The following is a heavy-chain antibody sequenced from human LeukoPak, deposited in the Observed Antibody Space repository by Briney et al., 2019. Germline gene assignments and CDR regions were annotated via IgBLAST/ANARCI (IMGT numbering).Heavy chain of an antibody. CDR2: ISGSGEST. D-gene: IGHD3-22*01. CDR3: AKYYYDTSGSWFDP. V-gene: IGHV3-23*01. Sequence: GGSLRLSCAASGFTFISYAMSWVRQAPGKGLEWFSGISGSGESTYYADSVKGRFTISRDNSKNTLYLQMNSLRAEDTALYYCAKYYYDTSGSWFDPWGQGTLVTVSS. J-gene: IGHJ5*02. CDR1: GFTFISYA.